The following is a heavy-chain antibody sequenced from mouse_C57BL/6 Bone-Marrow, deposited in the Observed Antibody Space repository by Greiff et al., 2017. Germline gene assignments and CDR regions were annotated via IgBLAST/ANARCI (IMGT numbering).Heavy chain of an antibody. CDR1: GYTFTSYW. CDR2: IDPSDSYT. D-gene: IGHD1-2*01. J-gene: IGHJ3*01. V-gene: IGHV1-50*01. CDR3: ARTSF. Sequence: QVQLQQPGAELVKPGASVKLSCKASGYTFTSYWMQWVKQRPGQGLEWIGEIDPSDSYTNYNQKFKGKATLTVDTSSSTAYMQLSSLTSEDSAVYYCARTSFGGQGTRVTVTA.